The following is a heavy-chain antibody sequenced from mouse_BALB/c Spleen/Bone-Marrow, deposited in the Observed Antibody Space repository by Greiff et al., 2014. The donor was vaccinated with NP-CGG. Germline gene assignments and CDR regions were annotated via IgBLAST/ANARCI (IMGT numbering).Heavy chain of an antibody. J-gene: IGHJ2*01. D-gene: IGHD2-10*02. CDR2: IHPYNDGT. CDR1: GYTFTSYV. CDR3: ARRYGNYYFDY. Sequence: VQLQQSGPELVKPGASVKMSCKASGYTFTSYVMHWVKQKPGRGLEWIGYIHPYNDGTKYNEKFKGKATLTSDKSSSTAYMELSSLTSEDSAVYYCARRYGNYYFDYWGQGTTLTVSS. V-gene: IGHV1-14*01.